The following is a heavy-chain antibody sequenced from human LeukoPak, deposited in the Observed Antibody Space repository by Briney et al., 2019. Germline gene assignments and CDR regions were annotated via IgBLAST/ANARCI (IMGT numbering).Heavy chain of an antibody. D-gene: IGHD2-2*01. J-gene: IGHJ4*02. Sequence: SETLSLTCAANGGSFSGYYWSWIRQPPGKGLEWIGEINYSGSTGYNPSLKSRVTISIDTSKKQFSLKLSSVTAADTAMYYCARSYQLLSLGYWGQGTLVTVSS. CDR2: INYSGST. CDR3: ARSYQLLSLGY. V-gene: IGHV4-34*01. CDR1: GGSFSGYY.